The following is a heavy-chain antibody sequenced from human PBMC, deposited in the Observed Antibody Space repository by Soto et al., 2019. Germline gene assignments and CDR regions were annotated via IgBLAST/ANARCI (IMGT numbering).Heavy chain of an antibody. CDR1: GGSLTSGSYY. D-gene: IGHD2-2*01. Sequence: SETLSLTCTVSGGSLTSGSYYWTWIRQPPGKGLQWIGYIYYSGSTNYSPSLRSRVTISVDTSKNQFSLKLRSVSAADTAVYYCAGYQYDRQEYFDYWSQGTLVTVSS. CDR3: AGYQYDRQEYFDY. CDR2: IYYSGST. J-gene: IGHJ4*02. V-gene: IGHV4-61*01.